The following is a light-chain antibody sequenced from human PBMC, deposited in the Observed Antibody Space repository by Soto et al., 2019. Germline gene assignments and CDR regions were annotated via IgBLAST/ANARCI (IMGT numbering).Light chain of an antibody. J-gene: IGKJ2*01. CDR2: AAS. V-gene: IGKV1-27*01. CDR3: QKYNSAPRT. Sequence: DIQMTQSPSSLSVSVGDRVTITCRASQGISNYLAWFQQKPGKVPELPIYAASTLQSGVPSRFSGSGSGKNFTLTISSLQPEDVATYYCQKYNSAPRTFGQGTKLEIK. CDR1: QGISNY.